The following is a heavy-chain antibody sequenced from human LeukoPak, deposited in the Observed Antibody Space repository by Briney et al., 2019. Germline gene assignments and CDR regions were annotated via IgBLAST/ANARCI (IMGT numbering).Heavy chain of an antibody. CDR2: ISYDGSNK. CDR1: GFTFSGYG. CDR3: AKDQGSGGPGGY. J-gene: IGHJ4*02. D-gene: IGHD2-15*01. Sequence: PGGSLRLSCAVSGFTFSGYGMHWVRQAPGKGLEWVAVISYDGSNKYYADSVKGRFTISRDNSKNTLYLQMNSLRAEDTAVYYCAKDQGSGGPGGYWGQGTLVTVSS. V-gene: IGHV3-30*18.